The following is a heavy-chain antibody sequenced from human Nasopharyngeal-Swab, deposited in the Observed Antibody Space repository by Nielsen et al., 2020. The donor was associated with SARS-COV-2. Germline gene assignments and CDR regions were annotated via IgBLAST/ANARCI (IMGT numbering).Heavy chain of an antibody. J-gene: IGHJ6*03. D-gene: IGHD2-2*01. CDR3: ARGLSGIVPAPILGLGPYYSYYYMDV. Sequence: SETLSPTCAVYGGSFSPYYWGWIRQPPGKGLEWIAELNHSGSTNSNPSLKSRVTMSVDTSKNQFSLKLSSVTAADTAVYYCARGLSGIVPAPILGLGPYYSYYYMDVWGKGTTVTVSS. CDR2: LNHSGST. CDR1: GGSFSPYY. V-gene: IGHV4-34*01.